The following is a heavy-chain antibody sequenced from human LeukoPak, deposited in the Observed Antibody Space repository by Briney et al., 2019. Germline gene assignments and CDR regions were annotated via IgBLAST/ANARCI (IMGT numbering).Heavy chain of an antibody. J-gene: IGHJ3*02. V-gene: IGHV4-4*07. CDR1: GGSIRSYS. CDR2: IFTSGNT. D-gene: IGHD3-3*01. Sequence: PSETLSLTCTVSGGSIRSYSWSWIRQPAGKGLEWIGHIFTSGNTNYNPSLKSRVTISVDTSKNQFSLKLSSVTAADTAVYYCARDNFDFWSGSGVAFDIWGQGTMVTVSS. CDR3: ARDNFDFWSGSGVAFDI.